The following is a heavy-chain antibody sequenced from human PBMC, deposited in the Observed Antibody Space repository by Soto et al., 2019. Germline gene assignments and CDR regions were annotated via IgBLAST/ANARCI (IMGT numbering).Heavy chain of an antibody. CDR1: GGSFSGYY. V-gene: IGHV4-34*01. J-gene: IGHJ6*02. CDR2: INHSGST. CDR3: ARSGYCSGGSCYSYVLRGYYYYGMDV. Sequence: SETLSLTCAVYGGSFSGYYWSWIRQPPGKGLEWIGEINHSGSTNYNPSLKSRVTISVDTSKNQFSLKLSSVTAADTAVYYCARSGYCSGGSCYSYVLRGYYYYGMDVWGQGTTVTVSS. D-gene: IGHD2-15*01.